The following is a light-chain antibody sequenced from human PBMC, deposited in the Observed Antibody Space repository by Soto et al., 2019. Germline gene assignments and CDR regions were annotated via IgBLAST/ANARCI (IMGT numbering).Light chain of an antibody. CDR3: QQYNNWPLQT. Sequence: DIQMTQSPSTLSGTVGDRVTITCRASQTISSWLAWYQQKPGKAPKLLIYKASTLKSGVPSRFSGSGSGTEFTLTISSLQPEDFAVYYCQQYNNWPLQTFGQGTKVDI. CDR1: QTISSW. CDR2: KAS. V-gene: IGKV1-5*03. J-gene: IGKJ1*01.